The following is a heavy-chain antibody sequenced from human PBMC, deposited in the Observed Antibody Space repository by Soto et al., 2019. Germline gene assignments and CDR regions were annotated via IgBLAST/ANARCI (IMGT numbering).Heavy chain of an antibody. J-gene: IGHJ2*01. CDR3: ARVLRDVLSDRYYWYFDL. Sequence: QVQLQKSGPGLVKPSQTLSLTCTVSGASISSGGYYWGWIRQHPGKGLEWIGFIYYIGTSYYNPSLECRITLSVDTSKNHFSLNLTSVTAADTAVYYCARVLRDVLSDRYYWYFDLWGRGTLVTVSS. V-gene: IGHV4-31*03. CDR1: GASISSGGYY. D-gene: IGHD3-16*02. CDR2: IYYIGTS.